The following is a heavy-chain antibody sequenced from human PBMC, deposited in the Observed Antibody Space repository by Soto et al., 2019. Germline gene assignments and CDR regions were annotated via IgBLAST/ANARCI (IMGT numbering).Heavy chain of an antibody. D-gene: IGHD2-15*01. V-gene: IGHV1-69*09. CDR1: GGTFVRHV. CDR3: ATTACAAIGCCSSHNLDH. Sequence: QVQLVQSGAEVKKPESSVKVSCKTSGGTFVRHVISWVRQAPGQGPEWMGKINPLSGIPNYAQKFQDRVTFTADTDSSTADLELSSLRSDDTAVYYFATTACAAIGCCSSHNLDHWGQGTLVNVSS. CDR2: INPLSGIP. J-gene: IGHJ4*02.